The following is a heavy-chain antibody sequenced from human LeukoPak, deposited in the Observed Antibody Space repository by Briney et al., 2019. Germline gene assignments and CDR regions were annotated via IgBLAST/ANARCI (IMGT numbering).Heavy chain of an antibody. Sequence: GGSLRLSCAASGFTFSSNYMSWVRQAPGKGLEGVSVIYSGGNTYYADSVKGRFTISRDKSKNTVYLQMNSLRAEDTAVYHCARHFSSGYSFDYWGQGTLVTVSS. CDR1: GFTFSSNY. J-gene: IGHJ4*02. CDR2: IYSGGNT. V-gene: IGHV3-66*04. D-gene: IGHD6-19*01. CDR3: ARHFSSGYSFDY.